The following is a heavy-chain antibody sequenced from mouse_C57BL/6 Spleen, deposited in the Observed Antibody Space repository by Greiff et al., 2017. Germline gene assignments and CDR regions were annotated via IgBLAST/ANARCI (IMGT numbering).Heavy chain of an antibody. CDR3: AKITTVVGPFAY. V-gene: IGHV3-6*01. CDR1: GYSITSGYY. Sequence: EVHLVESGPGLVKPSQSLSLTCSVTGYSITSGYYWNWIRQFPGNKLEWMGYISYDGSNNYNPSLKNRISITRDTSKNQFFLKLNSVTTEDTATYYCAKITTVVGPFAYWGQGTLVTVSA. D-gene: IGHD1-1*01. J-gene: IGHJ3*01. CDR2: ISYDGSN.